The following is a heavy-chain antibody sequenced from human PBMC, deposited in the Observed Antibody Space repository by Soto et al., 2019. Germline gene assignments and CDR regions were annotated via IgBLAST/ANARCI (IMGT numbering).Heavy chain of an antibody. CDR2: ISYDGSNK. Sequence: EGSLRLSCATSGFTFSSYGVHWVRQAPGTGLEWVAVISYDGSNKYYADYVKGRFTISRDNSKNTLYLQMNSLRAEDTAVYYCAKDLSKSPYYGSGSYLYYFDYWGQGT. V-gene: IGHV3-30*18. CDR1: GFTFSSYG. J-gene: IGHJ4*02. CDR3: AKDLSKSPYYGSGSYLYYFDY. D-gene: IGHD3-10*01.